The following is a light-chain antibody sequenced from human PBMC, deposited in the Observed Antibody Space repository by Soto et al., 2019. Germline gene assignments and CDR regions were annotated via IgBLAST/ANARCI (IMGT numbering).Light chain of an antibody. CDR2: HAS. J-gene: IGKJ4*01. Sequence: AIQMTQSPSSLSASVGDRVTITCRASQGVGLDLAWYQQKPGKAPNLLIYHASTLQSGVPSRFSGSGSGTDFTLTISSLQPEDFGTYYCLQDNSNPLSFGGGTKVGTK. CDR1: QGVGLD. V-gene: IGKV1-6*01. CDR3: LQDNSNPLS.